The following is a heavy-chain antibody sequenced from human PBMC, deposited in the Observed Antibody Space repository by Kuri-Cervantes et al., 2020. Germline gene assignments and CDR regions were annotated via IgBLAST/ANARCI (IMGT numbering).Heavy chain of an antibody. CDR3: ATKGYCSGGSCNY. V-gene: IGHV4-34*01. J-gene: IGHJ4*02. D-gene: IGHD2-15*01. Sequence: SQTLSLTCAVSGGSFSGYYWSWIRQPPGEGLEWIGEINHRGSTSYNPSLKSRVTISVDTSKNQFSLKLSSVTAADTAVYYCATKGYCSGGSCNYWGQGTLVTVSS. CDR2: INHRGST. CDR1: GGSFSGYY.